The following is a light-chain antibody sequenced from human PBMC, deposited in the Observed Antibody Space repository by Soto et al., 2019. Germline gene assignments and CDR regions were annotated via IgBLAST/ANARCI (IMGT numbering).Light chain of an antibody. CDR2: RTH. J-gene: IGLJ3*02. CDR1: TSNIGSNY. CDR3: AAWDDSLSGWV. V-gene: IGLV1-47*01. Sequence: QSVLTQPPSASGTPGQRVTISCSGSTSNIGSNYVYWYQQLPATAPKVLIYRTHQRPSGVPDRFSGSKSATSASLAISGLRSEDEADYYCAAWDDSLSGWVFGGGTKLTVL.